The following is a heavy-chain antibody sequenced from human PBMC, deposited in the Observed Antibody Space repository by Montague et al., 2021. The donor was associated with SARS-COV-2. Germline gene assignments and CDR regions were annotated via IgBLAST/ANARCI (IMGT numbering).Heavy chain of an antibody. V-gene: IGHV4-34*01. J-gene: IGHJ4*02. Sequence: SETLSLTCPVDARGSELCYSGAVRKSTRMKPRCGGKMNHRGSTNNKPSLKTRVTISIDTSKNQFSLKLSSVTAADTAVYYCARGQEVYAINGDLNYWGQGTLVTVSS. CDR3: ARGQEVYAINGDLNY. CDR1: ARGSELCY. D-gene: IGHD2-8*01. CDR2: MNHRGST.